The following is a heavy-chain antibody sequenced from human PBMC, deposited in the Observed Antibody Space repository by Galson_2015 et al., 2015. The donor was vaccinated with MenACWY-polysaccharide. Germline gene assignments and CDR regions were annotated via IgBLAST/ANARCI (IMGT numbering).Heavy chain of an antibody. V-gene: IGHV3-48*03. D-gene: IGHD5-18*01. J-gene: IGHJ3*02. CDR1: GFTFSTYE. CDR3: ARDRGSYDSYDI. Sequence: SLRLSCAASGFTFSTYEMNWVRQSPEKGLQWIAYISGGGAMINYADSVKGGFNNSREKAKDSLYLEKNRLTAEDTGLYYCARDRGSYDSYDIWGQGTVVAVSS. CDR2: ISGGGAMI.